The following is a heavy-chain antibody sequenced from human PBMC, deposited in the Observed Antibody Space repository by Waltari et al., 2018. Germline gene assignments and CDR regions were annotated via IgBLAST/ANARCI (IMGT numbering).Heavy chain of an antibody. CDR1: GFTFTNYA. Sequence: EVQLLESGGGLVQPGGSLRLSCAASGFTFTNYAMSWVRQAPVKGLEWVSSISGSGRSIYYADSVKGRFTISRDNSRNTLYLQMNSLRAEDTAVYYCAAPDVMTTVTPYYYYGMDVWGQGTTVTVSS. V-gene: IGHV3-23*01. CDR2: ISGSGRSI. CDR3: AAPDVMTTVTPYYYYGMDV. D-gene: IGHD4-4*01. J-gene: IGHJ6*02.